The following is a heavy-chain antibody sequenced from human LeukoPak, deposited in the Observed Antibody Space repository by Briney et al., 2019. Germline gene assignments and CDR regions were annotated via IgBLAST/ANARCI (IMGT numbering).Heavy chain of an antibody. Sequence: SETLSLTCAVYGGSFSGYYWSWIRQPPGKGLEWIGEINHSGSTNYNPSLKSRVTISVDTSKNQFSLKLSSVTAAGTAVYYCARVRSGVDYWGQGTLVTVSS. D-gene: IGHD1-26*01. CDR2: INHSGST. J-gene: IGHJ4*02. V-gene: IGHV4-34*01. CDR3: ARVRSGVDY. CDR1: GGSFSGYY.